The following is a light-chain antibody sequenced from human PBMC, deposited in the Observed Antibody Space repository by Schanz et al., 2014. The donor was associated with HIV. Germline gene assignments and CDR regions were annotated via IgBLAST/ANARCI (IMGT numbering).Light chain of an antibody. CDR1: SSNIGAGYY. V-gene: IGLV1-40*01. CDR3: QSFDRSLGRVV. Sequence: QPVLTQPPSVSGAPGQRITISCTGSSSNIGAGYYVHWYQQFPGTAPKLLIYENNHRPSGVPDRISGSRSATSASLAITGLQAEDEADYYCQSFDRSLGRVVFGGGTKLTVL. J-gene: IGLJ2*01. CDR2: ENN.